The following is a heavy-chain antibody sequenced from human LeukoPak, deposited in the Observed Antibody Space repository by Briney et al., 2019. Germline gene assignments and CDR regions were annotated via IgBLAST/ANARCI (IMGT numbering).Heavy chain of an antibody. CDR1: GLTFSSYA. CDR3: ARDRGQWLVYFDY. V-gene: IGHV3-23*01. CDR2: ISGNGGGT. D-gene: IGHD6-19*01. J-gene: IGHJ4*02. Sequence: GGSLRLSCAASGLTFSSYAMSWVRQAPGKGLEWVSGISGNGGGTYYADSVKGRFTISRDNSNNTLYLQMNSLRVGDTAVYYCARDRGQWLVYFDYWGQGTLVTVSS.